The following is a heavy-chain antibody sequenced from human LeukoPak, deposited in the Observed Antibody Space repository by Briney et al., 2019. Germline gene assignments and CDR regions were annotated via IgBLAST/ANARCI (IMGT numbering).Heavy chain of an antibody. CDR3: ARVGDWNDLVY. D-gene: IGHD1-1*01. V-gene: IGHV4-59*01. CDR1: GGSISPYY. J-gene: IGHJ4*02. CDR2: ILYSGTTT. Sequence: PSQTLSLTCTVSGGSISPYYWSWIRQTPGKGLEWIGYILYSGTTTNYNPSLKSRVTISVDTSKNQFSLKLSSVTAADTAVYYCARVGDWNDLVYWGQGTLVTVSS.